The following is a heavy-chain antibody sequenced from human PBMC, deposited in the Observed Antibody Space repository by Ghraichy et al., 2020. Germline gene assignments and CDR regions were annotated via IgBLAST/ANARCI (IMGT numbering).Heavy chain of an antibody. J-gene: IGHJ6*01. Sequence: GGSLRLSCAASGFTVSDAWMSWVRQAPGKGLEWVGRIKSKSDGGTTDYAAPVKARFSILRDDSKKTLYLQMHSLKTEDTAVYYCTTPAPGYYYSYSMGVCGQGTTVTVSS. CDR3: TTPAPGYYYSYSMGV. D-gene: IGHD2-15*01. V-gene: IGHV3-15*01. CDR2: IKSKSDGGTT. CDR1: GFTVSDAW.